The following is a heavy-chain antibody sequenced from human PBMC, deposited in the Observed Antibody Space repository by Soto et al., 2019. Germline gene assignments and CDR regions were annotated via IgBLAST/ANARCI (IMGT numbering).Heavy chain of an antibody. CDR3: AREGVPYCGGDCYFGFDP. D-gene: IGHD2-21*02. Sequence: QVQLVESGGGVVQPGRSLRLSCAASGFTFSSYAMHWVRQAPGKGLEWVAVISYDGSNKYYADSVKGRFTISRDNSKNTLYLQMNSLRAEDTDVYYCAREGVPYCGGDCYFGFDPWGQGTLVTVSS. J-gene: IGHJ5*02. CDR1: GFTFSSYA. CDR2: ISYDGSNK. V-gene: IGHV3-30-3*01.